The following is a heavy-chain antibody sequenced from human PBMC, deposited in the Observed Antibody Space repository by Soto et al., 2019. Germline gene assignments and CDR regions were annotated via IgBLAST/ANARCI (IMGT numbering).Heavy chain of an antibody. CDR3: ANPPGADDYFWETIRSGGY. Sequence: GGSLRLSCAACGFTFSSYAMIWVRQAPGKGLEWVSAISGSGGSTYYADSVKGRFTISRDNSKNTLYLQMNSLRAEDTAVYYCANPPGADDYFWETIRSGGYWGQGTLVTVSS. CDR1: GFTFSSYA. V-gene: IGHV3-23*01. J-gene: IGHJ4*02. CDR2: ISGSGGST. D-gene: IGHD3-16*01.